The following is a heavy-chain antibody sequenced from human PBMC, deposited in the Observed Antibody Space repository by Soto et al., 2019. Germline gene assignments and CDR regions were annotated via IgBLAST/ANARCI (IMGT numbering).Heavy chain of an antibody. Sequence: GESLKISCKAPGYSFTTYWIARVRQMPGKGLELVGIINPGDSDIRYSPSFQGQVTISSDNSISTAYLQWSSLKASDTTMDYCATQEHFYYYNDCMDVWGQGTAVTVSS. CDR2: INPGDSDI. J-gene: IGHJ6*02. V-gene: IGHV5-51*01. CDR3: ATQEHFYYYNDCMDV. CDR1: GYSFTTYW.